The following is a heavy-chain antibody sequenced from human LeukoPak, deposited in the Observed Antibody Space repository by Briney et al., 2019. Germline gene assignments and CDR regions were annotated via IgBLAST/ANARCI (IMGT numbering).Heavy chain of an antibody. D-gene: IGHD3-9*01. CDR3: ARHDTLTGFDY. CDR1: GGSISSSSHY. Sequence: SETLSLTCTVSGGSISSSSHYWGWIRQPPGKGLEWIGNIYYRGSTYYNPSLKSRVTISVDTSKNQFSQKLSSVTAADTAVYYCARHDTLTGFDYWGQGTLVTVSS. CDR2: IYYRGST. V-gene: IGHV4-39*01. J-gene: IGHJ4*02.